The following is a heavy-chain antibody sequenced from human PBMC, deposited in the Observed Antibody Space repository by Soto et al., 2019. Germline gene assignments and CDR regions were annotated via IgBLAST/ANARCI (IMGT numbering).Heavy chain of an antibody. J-gene: IGHJ6*02. CDR2: IYHNGSP. CDR1: GGSMSSGGYS. CDR3: ARVPDV. V-gene: IGHV4-30-2*01. Sequence: QLQLQESGSGLVKPSQTLSLTCAVSGGSMSSGGYSWSWIRQPPGKGLEWIGYIYHNGSPYYNPSLKSRVALSVDRSKTQFSLKLRSVTAADTAVYYCARVPDVWGQGTTVTVSS.